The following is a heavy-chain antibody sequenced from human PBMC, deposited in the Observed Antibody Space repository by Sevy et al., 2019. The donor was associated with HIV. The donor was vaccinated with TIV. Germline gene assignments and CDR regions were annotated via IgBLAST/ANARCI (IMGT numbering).Heavy chain of an antibody. Sequence: GGSLRLSCAASGFTFSSYSMNWVRQAPGKGLEWVSSISSSSSYIYYADSVKGRFTISRDNAKNSLYLQMNSLRAEDTAVYYCAREIPWDYYYGMDVWGQWTTVTVSS. CDR3: AREIPWDYYYGMDV. CDR1: GFTFSSYS. J-gene: IGHJ6*02. CDR2: ISSSSSYI. D-gene: IGHD7-27*01. V-gene: IGHV3-21*01.